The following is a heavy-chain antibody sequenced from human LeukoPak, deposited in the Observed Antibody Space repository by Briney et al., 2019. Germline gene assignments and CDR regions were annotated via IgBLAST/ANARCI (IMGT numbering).Heavy chain of an antibody. J-gene: IGHJ6*03. D-gene: IGHD2-2*01. V-gene: IGHV3-7*01. CDR3: ARQLPAKVVPAATYYYMTS. Sequence: GGSLRLSCAASGFTFSSYWMSWVRQAPGKGLEWVANIKQDGSEKYYVDSVKGRFTISRDNAKNSLYLQMNSLRAEDTAVYYCARQLPAKVVPAATYYYMTSGAKGPRSPSP. CDR2: IKQDGSEK. CDR1: GFTFSSYW.